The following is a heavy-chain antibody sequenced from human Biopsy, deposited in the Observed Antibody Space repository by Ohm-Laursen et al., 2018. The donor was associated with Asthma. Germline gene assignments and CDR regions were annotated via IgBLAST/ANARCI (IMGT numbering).Heavy chain of an antibody. D-gene: IGHD2-2*01. CDR2: INHSGST. V-gene: IGHV4-34*01. CDR1: GGSFSGYY. Sequence: SETLSLTCAVYGGSFSGYYWSWIRQPPGKGPEWIGEINHSGSTNYNPSLKSRVTISVDTTKNQFFLKLISVTAADTAVYYCARAGQCSSTSCYNPGWFDPWGQGTLVTVSS. J-gene: IGHJ5*02. CDR3: ARAGQCSSTSCYNPGWFDP.